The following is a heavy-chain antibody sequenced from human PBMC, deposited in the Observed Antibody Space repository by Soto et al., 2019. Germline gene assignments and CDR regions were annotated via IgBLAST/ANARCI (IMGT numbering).Heavy chain of an antibody. CDR1: GFTFSSYA. CDR3: ARFRGCSGGRCYPYFDY. J-gene: IGHJ4*02. Sequence: QVQLVESGGGVVQPGRSLRLSCAASGFTFSSYAMHWVRQAPGKGLEWVAVMSYDGSNKYYADSVKGRFTISRDNSKNTLDRQRNSLRAEDTAVYYCARFRGCSGGRCYPYFDYWGQGTLVTVSA. V-gene: IGHV3-30-3*01. CDR2: MSYDGSNK. D-gene: IGHD2-15*01.